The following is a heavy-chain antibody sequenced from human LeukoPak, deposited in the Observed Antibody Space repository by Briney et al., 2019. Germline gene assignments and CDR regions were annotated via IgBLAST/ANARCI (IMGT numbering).Heavy chain of an antibody. CDR3: ARDYYYDSSGYYGS. Sequence: GGSLRLSCAASGFTFSSYGMHWVRQAPGKGLEWVAFIRYDGSNKYYADSVKGRFTISRDNSKNTLYLQMNSLRAEDTAVYYCARDYYYDSSGYYGSWGQGTLVTVSS. J-gene: IGHJ4*02. CDR2: IRYDGSNK. D-gene: IGHD3-22*01. CDR1: GFTFSSYG. V-gene: IGHV3-30*02.